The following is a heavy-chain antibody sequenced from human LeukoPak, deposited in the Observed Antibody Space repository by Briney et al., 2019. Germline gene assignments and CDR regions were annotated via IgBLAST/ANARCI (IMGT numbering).Heavy chain of an antibody. CDR3: AKDGIAQSYYYYYMDV. Sequence: PGGSLRLSCVASGFSFSSYPMHWVRQAPGKGLESVSGISNNGGDTYYGDPVKGRFTISRDNSKNTLYLQMGSLRPEDMAVYYCAKDGIAQSYYYYYMDVWGKGTTVTVSS. J-gene: IGHJ6*03. CDR2: ISNNGGDT. V-gene: IGHV3-64*02. CDR1: GFSFSSYP. D-gene: IGHD2-21*01.